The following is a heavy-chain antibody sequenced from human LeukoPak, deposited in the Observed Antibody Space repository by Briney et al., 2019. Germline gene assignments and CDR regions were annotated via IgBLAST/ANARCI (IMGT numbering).Heavy chain of an antibody. CDR2: IHYSGST. J-gene: IGHJ4*02. V-gene: IGHV4-31*03. CDR3: ARRTPAAGFFDY. Sequence: SQTLSLTCTVSGGSISSGGYYWTWIRQHPGKGLEWIGYIHYSGSTYYNPSLKSRVTISLDTSKNQFSLRLSSVTAADAAVYYCARRTPAAGFFDYWGQGTLVTVSS. CDR1: GGSISSGGYY. D-gene: IGHD6-13*01.